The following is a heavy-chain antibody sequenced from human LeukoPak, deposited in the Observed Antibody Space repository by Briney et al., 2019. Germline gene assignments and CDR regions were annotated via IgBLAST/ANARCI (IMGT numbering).Heavy chain of an antibody. CDR1: GGSFSGYY. CDR3: ARAVYRDSSAIRWFFDY. D-gene: IGHD3-22*01. V-gene: IGHV4-34*12. CDR2: VIHSGST. J-gene: IGHJ4*02. Sequence: SSETLSLTCAVYGGSFSGYYWSWIRQPPGKGLEWIGEVIHSGSTNSSPSLKSRVTMSVDTSKNQFSLKLSSVTAADTAVYYCARAVYRDSSAIRWFFDYWGQGTLVTVSS.